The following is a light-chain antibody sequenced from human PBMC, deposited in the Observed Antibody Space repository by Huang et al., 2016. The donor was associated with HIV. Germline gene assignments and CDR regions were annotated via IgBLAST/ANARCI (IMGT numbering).Light chain of an antibody. CDR2: SAS. CDR3: QQTDNIPRT. V-gene: IGKV1-39*01. Sequence: DIQMTQSPSSLSASVGDRVTIACRASQSIRKFLNWYQQKPGAASKLLMHSASSLQSGVPSRCSGSGSGTEFTLTITSLQPEDFATYYCQQTDNIPRTFGQGTKVVIK. J-gene: IGKJ1*01. CDR1: QSIRKF.